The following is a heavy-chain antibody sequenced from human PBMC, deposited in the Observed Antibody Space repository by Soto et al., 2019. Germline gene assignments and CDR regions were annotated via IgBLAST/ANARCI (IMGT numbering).Heavy chain of an antibody. CDR2: IYYSGST. V-gene: IGHV4-31*03. CDR3: ARGPPSYYYDSSGYVWFDP. Sequence: SETLSLNCTVSGGSISSGGYYWSWIRQHPGKGLEWIGYIYYSGSTYYNPSLKSRVTISVDTSKNQFSLKLSSVTAADTAVYYCARGPPSYYYDSSGYVWFDPWGQGTLVTVSS. CDR1: GGSISSGGYY. J-gene: IGHJ5*02. D-gene: IGHD3-22*01.